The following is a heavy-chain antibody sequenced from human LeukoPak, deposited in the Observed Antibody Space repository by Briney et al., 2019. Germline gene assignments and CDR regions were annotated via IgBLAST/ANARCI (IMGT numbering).Heavy chain of an antibody. J-gene: IGHJ4*02. CDR3: ARGPRVTVRGYFDY. CDR1: GYSISSGYY. Sequence: SETLSLTCTVSGYSISSGYYWGWIRQPPGKGLEWIGSIYHSGSTYYNPSLKSRVTISVDTSKNQFSLKLSSVTAADTAVYYCARGPRVTVRGYFDYWGQGTLVTVSS. V-gene: IGHV4-38-2*02. CDR2: IYHSGST. D-gene: IGHD4-11*01.